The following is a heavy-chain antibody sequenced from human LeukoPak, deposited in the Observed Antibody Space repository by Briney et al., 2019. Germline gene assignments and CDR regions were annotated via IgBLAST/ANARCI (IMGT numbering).Heavy chain of an antibody. Sequence: GGSLRLSCAASTFTFSSYWMTWGRESPGKGLGWVANIKQDGSEKYYVDSVKGRFTISREHAKNSLYLQMNSLRAEDTAVYYCARGASYYYYYYMDVWGKGTTVTVSS. CDR1: TFTFSSYW. J-gene: IGHJ6*03. V-gene: IGHV3-7*01. CDR3: ARGASYYYYYYMDV. CDR2: IKQDGSEK.